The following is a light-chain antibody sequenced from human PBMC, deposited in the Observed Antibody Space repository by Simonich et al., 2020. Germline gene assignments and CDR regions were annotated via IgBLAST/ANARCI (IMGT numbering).Light chain of an antibody. Sequence: QSALTQPASVSGSPGQSITISCTGTSSDVGSYNLVSWYQQHPGKAPKLMIYEGSKRPSGVSNRFSGFKSGNTASLTISGLQADDEADYYCCSYAGSSTVVFGGGTKLTVL. CDR2: EGS. V-gene: IGLV2-23*01. CDR1: SSDVGSYNL. CDR3: CSYAGSSTVV. J-gene: IGLJ2*01.